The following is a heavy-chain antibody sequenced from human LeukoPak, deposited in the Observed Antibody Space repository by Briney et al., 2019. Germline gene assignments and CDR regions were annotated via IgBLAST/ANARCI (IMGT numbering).Heavy chain of an antibody. CDR1: GFSVVTTY. J-gene: IGHJ3*02. Sequence: GGSLRLSCAASGFSVVTTYMSWVRQAPGKGLEWVSVIYSGGNTYYADPVKGKFTISRDNSKNAVFLQMNSLRAEDTAVYYCAREGGTSWAFDIWGRGTLVTVSS. CDR3: AREGGTSWAFDI. CDR2: IYSGGNT. V-gene: IGHV3-66*01. D-gene: IGHD6-13*01.